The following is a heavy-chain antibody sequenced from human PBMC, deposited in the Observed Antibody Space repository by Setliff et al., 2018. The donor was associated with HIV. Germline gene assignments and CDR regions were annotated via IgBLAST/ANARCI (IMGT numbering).Heavy chain of an antibody. V-gene: IGHV3-7*01. J-gene: IGHJ3*02. CDR1: GFTFSSYW. D-gene: IGHD3-3*01. Sequence: GGSLRLSCAASGFTFSSYWMSWVRQAPGKGLEWVANIKQDGSEKYYVDSVKGRFTISRDNAKNALYLQMTSLRAEDTAVYYCARDVLQFLEWLQSDALDIWGQGTMVTVSS. CDR3: ARDVLQFLEWLQSDALDI. CDR2: IKQDGSEK.